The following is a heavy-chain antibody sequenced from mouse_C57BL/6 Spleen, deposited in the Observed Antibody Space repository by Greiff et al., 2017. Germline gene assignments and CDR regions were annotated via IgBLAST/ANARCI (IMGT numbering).Heavy chain of an antibody. CDR1: GFSLTSYG. V-gene: IGHV2-2*01. Sequence: QVQLQESGPGLVQPSQSLSITCTVSGFSLTSYGVHWVRQSPGKGLEWLGVIWSGGSTDYNAAFISRLSISKDNSKSQVFFKMNSLQADDTAIYYCASPGTWFAYWGQGTLVTVSA. CDR3: ASPGTWFAY. D-gene: IGHD4-1*01. CDR2: IWSGGST. J-gene: IGHJ3*01.